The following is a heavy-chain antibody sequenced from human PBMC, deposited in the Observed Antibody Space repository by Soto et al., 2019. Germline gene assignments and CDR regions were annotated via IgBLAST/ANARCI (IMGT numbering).Heavy chain of an antibody. CDR2: IYYSGST. V-gene: IGHV4-30-4*01. CDR3: ASYNCTNGVCYRGRAFDI. D-gene: IGHD2-8*01. Sequence: QVQLQESGPGLVKPSQTLSLTCTVSGGSISSGDYYWSWIRQPPGKGLEWIGYIYYSGSTYYNPSLKSRVTISVDTSKNQFSLKLSSVTAADTAVYYCASYNCTNGVCYRGRAFDIWGQGTMVTVSS. J-gene: IGHJ3*02. CDR1: GGSISSGDYY.